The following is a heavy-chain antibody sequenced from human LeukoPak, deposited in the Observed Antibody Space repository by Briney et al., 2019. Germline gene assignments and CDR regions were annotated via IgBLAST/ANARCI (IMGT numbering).Heavy chain of an antibody. V-gene: IGHV1-46*03. Sequence: ASVKVSCKASGYTFTSYYMHWVRQAPGQGLEWMGIINPSGGSTSYAQKFQGRVTMTRDTSTSTVYMELSSLRSEDTAVYYCARDYDSSGSYSYSFDYWGQGTLVTVSS. CDR2: INPSGGST. CDR3: ARDYDSSGSYSYSFDY. J-gene: IGHJ4*02. D-gene: IGHD3-22*01. CDR1: GYTFTSYY.